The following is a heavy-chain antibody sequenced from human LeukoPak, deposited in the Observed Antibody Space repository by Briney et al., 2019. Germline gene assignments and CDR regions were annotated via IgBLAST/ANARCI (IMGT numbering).Heavy chain of an antibody. CDR3: AKDRGGNEY. CDR1: GFSFSSYS. Sequence: GGSLRLSCAASGFSFSSYSMNWVRQAPGKGLEWVSAISGSGGSTYYADSVKGRFTISRDNSKNTLYLQMNSLRAEDTAVYYCAKDRGGNEYWGQGTLVTVSS. V-gene: IGHV3-23*01. J-gene: IGHJ4*02. D-gene: IGHD4-23*01. CDR2: ISGSGGST.